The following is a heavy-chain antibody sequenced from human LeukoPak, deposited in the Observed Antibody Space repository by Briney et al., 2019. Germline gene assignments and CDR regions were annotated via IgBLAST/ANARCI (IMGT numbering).Heavy chain of an antibody. V-gene: IGHV1-8*01. Sequence: ASVKVPCKASGYTFTGYDINWVRQATGQGLEWMGWMNPNSGNAGYAQKFQGRVTMTRNTSISTAYMELSSLTSEDTAVYYCARGYLYYYYMDVWGKGTTVTISS. CDR2: MNPNSGNA. CDR1: GYTFTGYD. CDR3: ARGYLYYYYMDV. J-gene: IGHJ6*03.